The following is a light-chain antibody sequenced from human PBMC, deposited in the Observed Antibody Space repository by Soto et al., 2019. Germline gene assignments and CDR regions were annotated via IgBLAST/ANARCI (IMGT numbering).Light chain of an antibody. CDR2: GAS. J-gene: IGKJ1*01. CDR1: QSVSNNY. V-gene: IGKV3-20*01. Sequence: EIGFMEPLGTVPLSPGERATLSCRASQSVSNNYLAWYQQKPGQAPRLLIYGASNRATGIPDRFSGSGSGTDFTLTISRLEPEDFAVYYCQHYGSSGTFGQGTKV. CDR3: QHYGSSGT.